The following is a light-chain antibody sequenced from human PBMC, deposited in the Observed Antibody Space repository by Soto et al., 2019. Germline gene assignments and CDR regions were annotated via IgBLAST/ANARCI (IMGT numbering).Light chain of an antibody. CDR3: QQYYASSWT. CDR1: QSISRAY. Sequence: EIVLTQSPGTLSLSPGERATLSCRASQSISRAYLAWYRQKPGQAPRLLIYAASSRATGIPDRFSGSGSGTDFTLTISRLEPEDFAVYYCQQYYASSWTFGQGTKVDIK. CDR2: AAS. J-gene: IGKJ1*01. V-gene: IGKV3-20*01.